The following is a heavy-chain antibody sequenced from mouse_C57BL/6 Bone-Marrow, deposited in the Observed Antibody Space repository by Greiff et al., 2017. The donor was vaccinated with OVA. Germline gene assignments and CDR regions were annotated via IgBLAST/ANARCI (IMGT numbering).Heavy chain of an antibody. CDR3: ARYHNYYYGSSYGY. V-gene: IGHV1-77*01. J-gene: IGHJ2*01. CDR1: GYTFPDYY. Sequence: QVQLQQSGAELVKPGASVKISCKASGYTFPDYYINWVKQRPGQGLEGIGKIGPGSGSTYYNEKFKGKATLTADKSSSTAYMQLSSLTSEDSAVYFCARYHNYYYGSSYGYWGQGTTLTVSS. CDR2: IGPGSGST. D-gene: IGHD1-1*01.